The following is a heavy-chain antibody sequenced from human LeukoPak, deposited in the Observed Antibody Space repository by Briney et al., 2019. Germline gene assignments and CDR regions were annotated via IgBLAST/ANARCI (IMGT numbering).Heavy chain of an antibody. J-gene: IGHJ4*02. D-gene: IGHD6-19*01. Sequence: GGSLRLSCTASGVNFNTYAMHWVRQTPGMGLEWVAVISYDGINIYYLDSVKGRFTISRDNSNNTLYLQITSLRPEDTAVYYCVRVPARASSAFYYFDYWGQGTLVTVSS. CDR1: GVNFNTYA. CDR3: VRVPARASSAFYYFDY. V-gene: IGHV3-30-3*01. CDR2: ISYDGINI.